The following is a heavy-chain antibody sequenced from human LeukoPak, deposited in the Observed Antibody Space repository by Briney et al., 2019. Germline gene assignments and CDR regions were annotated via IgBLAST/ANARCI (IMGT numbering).Heavy chain of an antibody. Sequence: ASVKVSCKASGYTFTSYDINWVRQATGQGLEWMGWMNPNSGNTGYAQKFQGRVTITRNTSISTAYMELRSLRSDDTAVYYCARDNSVGDIAWWFAPWGQGTLVTVSS. V-gene: IGHV1-8*03. CDR2: MNPNSGNT. J-gene: IGHJ5*02. CDR3: ARDNSVGDIAWWFAP. D-gene: IGHD3-10*01. CDR1: GYTFTSYD.